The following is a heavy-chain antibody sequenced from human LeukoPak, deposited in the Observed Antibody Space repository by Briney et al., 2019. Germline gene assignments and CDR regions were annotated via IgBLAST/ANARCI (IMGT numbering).Heavy chain of an antibody. CDR1: DDSTNRHH. J-gene: IGHJ4*02. CDR3: ARSGATSGWSYFFDI. CDR2: IYKSGFT. D-gene: IGHD6-19*01. Sequence: PSETLSLTCTVSDDSTNRHHWNWLRQSPGKGLEWIGYIYKSGFTNYNHSLKNRVTMSLDTSKNRVSLKLTSVTAADTAVYYCARSGATSGWSYFFDIWGQGTLVTVSS. V-gene: IGHV4-59*11.